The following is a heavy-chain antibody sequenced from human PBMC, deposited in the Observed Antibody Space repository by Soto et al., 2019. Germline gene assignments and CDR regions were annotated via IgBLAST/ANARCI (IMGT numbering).Heavy chain of an antibody. CDR1: SASLSSSTYY. CDR3: ASSSPFHY. Sequence: PSETLSLTXSVSSASLSSSTYYWSWIRQPPGRGPEWIGSIYYSGNTYYKPSLKSRVSISIDTSRNQFSLKLTSVTAADTGVYYCASSSPFHYWGPGILVTVSS. CDR2: IYYSGNT. V-gene: IGHV4-39*01. D-gene: IGHD6-6*01. J-gene: IGHJ4*02.